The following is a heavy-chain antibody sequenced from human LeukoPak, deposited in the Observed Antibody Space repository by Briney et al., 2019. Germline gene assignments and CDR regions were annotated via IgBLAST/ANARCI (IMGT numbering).Heavy chain of an antibody. D-gene: IGHD4-17*01. J-gene: IGHJ4*02. CDR3: ARDDYGDYAGFDY. Sequence: GGSLRLSCAASGFTFSSYSMNWVRQAPGKGLEWVSSISSSSSYIYYADSVKGRFTISRDNAKNSLYLQMKSLRAEDTAVYYCARDDYGDYAGFDYWGQGTLVTVSS. CDR2: ISSSSSYI. V-gene: IGHV3-21*01. CDR1: GFTFSSYS.